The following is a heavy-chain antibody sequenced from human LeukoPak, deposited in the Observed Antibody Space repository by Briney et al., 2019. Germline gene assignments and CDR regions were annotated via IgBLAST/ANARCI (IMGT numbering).Heavy chain of an antibody. J-gene: IGHJ6*03. CDR3: ARSPGLYYYMDV. V-gene: IGHV4-30-4*08. Sequence: PSQTLSLTCTVSGGSISSGDYYWSWIRQPPGKGLEWIGYIYYSGSTYYNPSLKSRVTISVDTSKNQFSLKLSSVTAADTAVYYCARSPGLYYYMDVWGKGTTVTVSS. CDR1: GGSISSGDYY. CDR2: IYYSGST.